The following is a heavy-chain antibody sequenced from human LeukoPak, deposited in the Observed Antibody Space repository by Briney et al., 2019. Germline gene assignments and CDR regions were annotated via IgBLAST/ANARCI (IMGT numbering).Heavy chain of an antibody. CDR1: GYTFTGYY. V-gene: IGHV1-2*02. D-gene: IGHD2-15*01. CDR2: INPNSGGT. Sequence: ASVKVSCKASGYTFTGYYMHWVRQAPGQGLEWMGWINPNSGGTNYAQKFQGRVTMTRDTSISTAYMELSRLRSDDTAVYYCARVFEGYCSGGSCYPSYYYYGMDVWGQGTTVTASS. J-gene: IGHJ6*02. CDR3: ARVFEGYCSGGSCYPSYYYYGMDV.